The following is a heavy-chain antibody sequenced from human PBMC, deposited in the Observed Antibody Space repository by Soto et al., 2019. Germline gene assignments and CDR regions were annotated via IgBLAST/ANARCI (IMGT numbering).Heavy chain of an antibody. V-gene: IGHV3-11*01. J-gene: IGHJ4*02. CDR3: ARVSPPPDY. CDR1: GFTFSDYY. CDR2: ISTSGRTI. Sequence: QVQLVESGGGLVKPGGSLRLSCAASGFTFSDYYMSWIRQAPGKGLEWVSDISTSGRTINYADSVKGRFTISRDNAKNSLYLPLNSVRAEDTAVYYCARVSPPPDYWGQGTLVTVSS.